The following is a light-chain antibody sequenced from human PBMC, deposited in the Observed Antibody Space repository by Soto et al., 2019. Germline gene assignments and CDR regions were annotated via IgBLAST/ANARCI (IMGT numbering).Light chain of an antibody. V-gene: IGLV1-40*01. CDR2: GNS. CDR1: SSNIGAGYD. Sequence: QSVLTQPPSVSGAPGQRVTISCTGSSSNIGAGYDVHWYQQIPGTAPKLLIYGNSNRPSGVPDRFSCSKSGASASLAITGLQAEDEADYYCQSYDSSLSGSVVFGGGTKLTVL. J-gene: IGLJ2*01. CDR3: QSYDSSLSGSVV.